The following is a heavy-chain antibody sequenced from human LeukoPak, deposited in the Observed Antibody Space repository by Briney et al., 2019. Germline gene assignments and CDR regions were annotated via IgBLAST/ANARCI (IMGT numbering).Heavy chain of an antibody. CDR2: ISSSGSTI. J-gene: IGHJ4*02. CDR3: ARDLNDILTGWYYFDY. Sequence: PGGSLRLSCAASGCTFSSYEMNWVRQAPGKGLEWVSYISSSGSTIYYADSVKGRFTIFRDNAKNSLYLQMHSLRAEDTAVYDCARDLNDILTGWYYFDYWGQGTLVTVSS. V-gene: IGHV3-48*03. CDR1: GCTFSSYE. D-gene: IGHD3-9*01.